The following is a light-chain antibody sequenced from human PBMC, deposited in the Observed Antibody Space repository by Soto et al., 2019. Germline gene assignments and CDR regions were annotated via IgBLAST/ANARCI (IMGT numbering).Light chain of an antibody. CDR1: XSDVGGYNY. V-gene: IGLV2-14*01. Sequence: QSALTQPXSVSXXPXQSITXXCTXTXSDVGGYNYVSWYQQHPGKAPKFMIYEVSNRPSGVSNRFSGSKSGNTASPTISGLQAEDEADYYCSSYTSSSTLVVFGGGTKVTVL. CDR3: SSYTSSSTLVV. CDR2: EVS. J-gene: IGLJ2*01.